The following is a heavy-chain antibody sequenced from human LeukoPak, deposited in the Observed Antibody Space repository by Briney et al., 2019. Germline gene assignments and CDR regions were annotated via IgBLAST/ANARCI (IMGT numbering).Heavy chain of an antibody. CDR2: INPNSGGT. D-gene: IGHD3-9*01. CDR3: AGGVLRYFDWLPIDY. V-gene: IGHV1-2*02. Sequence: ASVKVSCKASGYAFTGYYMHWVRQAPGQGLEWMGWINPNSGGTNYAQKFQGRVTMTRDTSISTAYMELSRLRSDDTAVYYCAGGVLRYFDWLPIDYWGQGTLVTVSS. J-gene: IGHJ4*02. CDR1: GYAFTGYY.